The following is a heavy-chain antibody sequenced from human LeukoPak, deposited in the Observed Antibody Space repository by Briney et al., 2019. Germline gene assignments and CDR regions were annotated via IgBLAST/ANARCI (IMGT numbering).Heavy chain of an antibody. J-gene: IGHJ3*02. D-gene: IGHD2-2*02. V-gene: IGHV3-30*02. CDR1: GFTFSSYG. CDR3: VRAVPAAILGAFDI. Sequence: GGSLRLSCAASGFTFSSYGMHWVRQAPGKGLEWVAFIRYDGSNKYYADSVKGRFTISRDNSKNTLYLQMNSLRAEDTAAYYCVRAVPAAILGAFDIWGQGTMVTVSS. CDR2: IRYDGSNK.